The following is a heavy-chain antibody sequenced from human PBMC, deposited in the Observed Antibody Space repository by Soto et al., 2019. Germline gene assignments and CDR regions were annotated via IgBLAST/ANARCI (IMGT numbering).Heavy chain of an antibody. J-gene: IGHJ3*02. CDR2: IYSCGST. Sequence: EVPLVESGGGLVQPGGSLRLSCAASGFTVSSNYMSWFRQAPGKGLEWVSVIYSCGSTYYADSVKGRFTISRDNSKNALYLQMNSLRGEDTAVYYCARADRSRNAFDIWGQGTMVTVSS. CDR3: ARADRSRNAFDI. CDR1: GFTVSSNY. V-gene: IGHV3-66*01.